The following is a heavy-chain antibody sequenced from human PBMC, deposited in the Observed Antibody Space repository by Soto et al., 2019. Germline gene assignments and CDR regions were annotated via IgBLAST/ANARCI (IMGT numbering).Heavy chain of an antibody. V-gene: IGHV3-21*01. CDR1: GFTFSGYS. J-gene: IGHJ6*02. Sequence: GSLRLSCAASGFTFSGYSMNWVRQAPGKGLEWVASISTRSDIYYADSVKGRFTISRDNAKNSVSLQMNSLRAEDTAVYYCAREETAWPLAYGLDVWGQGTTVTVSS. CDR3: AREETAWPLAYGLDV. CDR2: ISTRSDI. D-gene: IGHD2-21*02.